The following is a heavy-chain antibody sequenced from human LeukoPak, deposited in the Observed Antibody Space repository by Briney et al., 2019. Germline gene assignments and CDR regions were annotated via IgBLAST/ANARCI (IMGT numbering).Heavy chain of an antibody. D-gene: IGHD6-13*01. J-gene: IGHJ3*02. V-gene: IGHV5-51*01. Sequence: GGALQISCQGSGCGFTSYWSGGVRQVPGKGLEWMGIIYPGDSDTRYSPSFQGQVTISADKSISTAYLQWSSLKASDTAMYYCARRIAAAGFDGFDIWGQGTMVTVSS. CDR1: GCGFTSYW. CDR3: ARRIAAAGFDGFDI. CDR2: IYPGDSDT.